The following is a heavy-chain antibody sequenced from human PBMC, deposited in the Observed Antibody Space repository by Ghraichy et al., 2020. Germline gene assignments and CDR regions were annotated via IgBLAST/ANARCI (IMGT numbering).Heavy chain of an antibody. CDR1: GYTFTGYY. V-gene: IGHV1-2*04. D-gene: IGHD2-2*01. CDR2: INPNSGGT. CDR3: ARGNHKVPATVAFDI. J-gene: IGHJ3*02. Sequence: ASVKVSCKASGYTFTGYYMHWVRQAPGQGLEWMGWINPNSGGTNYAQKFQGWVTMTRDTSISTAYMELSRLRSDDTAVYYCARGNHKVPATVAFDIWGQGTMVTVSS.